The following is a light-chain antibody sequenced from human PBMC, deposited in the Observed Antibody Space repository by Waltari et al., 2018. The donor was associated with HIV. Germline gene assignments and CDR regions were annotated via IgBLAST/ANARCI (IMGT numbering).Light chain of an antibody. CDR1: TSNIGSNP. Sequence: QSVLTQPPSASGTPGQRVSISCSGSTSNIGSNPVNWYQQLPGTAPKLLIYSNDQRPSGFPDRFSGSKSGTSASLAINGLQSEDGADYYCAAWDDRLGGAWVFGGGTKLTVL. CDR3: AAWDDRLGGAWV. J-gene: IGLJ3*02. V-gene: IGLV1-44*01. CDR2: SND.